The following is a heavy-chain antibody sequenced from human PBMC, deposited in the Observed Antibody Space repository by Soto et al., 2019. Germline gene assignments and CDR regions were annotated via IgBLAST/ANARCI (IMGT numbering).Heavy chain of an antibody. CDR1: GGSIRSYY. Sequence: SETLSRTSSVSGGSIRSYYWSWIRQPPGKGLEWIGFIYNSGSTYYNSSLKSRVTISVDRSKNHFFLNLTSVTAADTAVYYCATYRKFFQIWGQGTKVTVS. CDR3: ATYRKFFQI. CDR2: IYNSGST. V-gene: IGHV4-59*04. J-gene: IGHJ3*02.